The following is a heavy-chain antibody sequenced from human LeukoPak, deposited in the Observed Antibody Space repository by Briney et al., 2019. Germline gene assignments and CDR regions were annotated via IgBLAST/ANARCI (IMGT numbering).Heavy chain of an antibody. CDR3: ASTYYYGSGSYPFDY. D-gene: IGHD3-10*01. CDR1: GGSISSYY. J-gene: IGHJ4*02. CDR2: IYYSGST. V-gene: IGHV4-59*08. Sequence: SETLSLTCTVSGGSISSYYWSWIRQPPGKGLEWIGCIYYSGSTNYNPSLKSRVTISVDTSKNQFSLKLSSVTAADTAVYYCASTYYYGSGSYPFDYWGQGTLVTVSS.